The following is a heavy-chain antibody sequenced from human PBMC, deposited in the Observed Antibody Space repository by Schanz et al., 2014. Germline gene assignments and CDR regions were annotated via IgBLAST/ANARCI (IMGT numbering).Heavy chain of an antibody. CDR2: IYYSGDT. V-gene: IGHV4-59*01. CDR1: GGSISSYY. Sequence: QLQLQESGPGLVKPSETLSLTCTVSGGSISSYYWSWIRQPPGKGLEWIGYIYYSGDTNYNPSLKSRVTKPGSTAKNQVSLNLISVTAADTAVYYCARQGIGYQHGRYYYYMDVWGKGTTVTVSS. CDR3: ARQGIGYQHGRYYYYMDV. J-gene: IGHJ6*03. D-gene: IGHD2-2*01.